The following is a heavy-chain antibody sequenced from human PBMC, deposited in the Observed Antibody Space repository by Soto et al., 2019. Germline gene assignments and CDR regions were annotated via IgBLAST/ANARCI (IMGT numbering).Heavy chain of an antibody. V-gene: IGHV1-18*01. CDR3: ARRPPFSYGDFGTYYFDY. Sequence: QVQLVQSGAEVKKPGASVKVSCKASGYSFTTYDITWVRQAPGQGLEWMGWISPNRGNTNYAQKLQGRVSMNTETSTRLVYMELRSLRSDDTAVYYCARRPPFSYGDFGTYYFDYWGQGTVVTVSS. J-gene: IGHJ4*02. CDR2: ISPNRGNT. D-gene: IGHD4-17*01. CDR1: GYSFTTYD.